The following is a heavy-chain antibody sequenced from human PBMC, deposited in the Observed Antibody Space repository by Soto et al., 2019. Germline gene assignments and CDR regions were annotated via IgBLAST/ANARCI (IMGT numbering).Heavy chain of an antibody. J-gene: IGHJ4*02. V-gene: IGHV3-23*01. CDR1: GFTFSSYA. Sequence: GSLRLSCAASGFTFSSYAMSWVRQAPGKGLEWVSAISGSGGSTYYADSVKGRFTISRDNSKNTLYLQMNSLRAEDTAVYYCAKLDCSGGSCYSDYWGQGTLVTVSS. CDR3: AKLDCSGGSCYSDY. D-gene: IGHD2-15*01. CDR2: ISGSGGST.